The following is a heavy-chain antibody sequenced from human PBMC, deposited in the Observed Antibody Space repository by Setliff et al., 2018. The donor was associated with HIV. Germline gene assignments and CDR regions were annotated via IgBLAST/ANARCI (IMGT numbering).Heavy chain of an antibody. CDR1: GYTFRSYG. CDR2: ISPNSGDT. V-gene: IGHV1-18*01. J-gene: IGHJ4*02. D-gene: IGHD3-3*01. Sequence: ASVKVSCKSSGYTFRSYGISWVRQAPGQGLEWVGWISPNSGDTDYIQVRDRVTMTRDTSTTTVFMELSSLKFGDTAVYYCARAHYNFWSGYLDSWGQGTLVTVSS. CDR3: ARAHYNFWSGYLDS.